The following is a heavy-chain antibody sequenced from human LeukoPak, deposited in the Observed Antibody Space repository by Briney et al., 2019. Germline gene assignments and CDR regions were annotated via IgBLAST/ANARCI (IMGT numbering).Heavy chain of an antibody. J-gene: IGHJ4*02. CDR1: GFTFSSYA. Sequence: GGSLRLSCAASGFTFSSYAMHWVRQAPGKGLEWVAVISYDGSNKYYADSVKGRFTISRDNSKNTLYLQMNSLKTEDTAVYYCTTDITMIVVVTIDYWGQGTLVTVSS. CDR2: ISYDGSNK. V-gene: IGHV3-30*04. D-gene: IGHD3-22*01. CDR3: TTDITMIVVVTIDY.